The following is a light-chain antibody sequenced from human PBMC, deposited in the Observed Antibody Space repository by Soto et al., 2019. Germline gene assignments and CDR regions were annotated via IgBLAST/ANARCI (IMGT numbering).Light chain of an antibody. V-gene: IGLV1-40*01. CDR3: QSYDSSLNRV. Sequence: QSVLTQPPSVSGAPGQRITISCTGSSSNIGEHYDVHWYRQLPGAAPKLLLYGDNNRPSGVPDRFSGSKSGTSASLPITGLQADDEADYYCQSYDSSLNRVFGTGTKLTVL. CDR1: SSNIGEHYD. CDR2: GDN. J-gene: IGLJ1*01.